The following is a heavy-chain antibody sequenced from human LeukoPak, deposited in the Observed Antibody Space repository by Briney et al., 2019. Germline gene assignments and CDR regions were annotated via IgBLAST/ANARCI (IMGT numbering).Heavy chain of an antibody. D-gene: IGHD6-6*01. V-gene: IGHV1-8*01. CDR2: MNPNSGNT. CDR1: GYTFTSYD. CDR3: ARGASAKWYSSSYYFDY. J-gene: IGHJ4*02. Sequence: GASVKVSCKASGYTFTSYDINWVRQATGRGLEWMGWMNPNSGNTGYAQKFQGRVTMTRNTSISTAYMELSSLRSEDTAVYYCARGASAKWYSSSYYFDYWGQGTLVTVSS.